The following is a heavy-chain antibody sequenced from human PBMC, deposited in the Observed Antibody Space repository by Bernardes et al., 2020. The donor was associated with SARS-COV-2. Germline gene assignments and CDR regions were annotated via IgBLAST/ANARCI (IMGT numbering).Heavy chain of an antibody. CDR3: ARLEGRIQLYSRYYFDY. CDR1: GGSISSSSYY. CDR2: IYYSGST. V-gene: IGHV4-39*01. J-gene: IGHJ4*02. Sequence: LSLTCTVSGGSISSSSYYWGWIRQPPGKGLEWIGSIYYSGSTYYNPSLKSRVTISVDTSKNQFSLKLSSVTAADTAVYYCARLEGRIQLYSRYYFDYWGQGTLVTVSS. D-gene: IGHD5-18*01.